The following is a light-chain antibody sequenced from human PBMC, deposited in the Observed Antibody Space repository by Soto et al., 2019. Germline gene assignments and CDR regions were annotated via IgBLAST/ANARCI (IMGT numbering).Light chain of an antibody. V-gene: IGLV2-11*01. CDR2: DVS. Sequence: QSVLTQPRSVSGSPGQSVTISCTGTSSDVGGYNYVSWYQQHPGKAPKLMIYDVSKRPSGVPDRFSGSKSGNTASLTISGLQAEDEADYYCCSYAGSYTFWVFGVGTKLTVL. CDR1: SSDVGGYNY. CDR3: CSYAGSYTFWV. J-gene: IGLJ3*02.